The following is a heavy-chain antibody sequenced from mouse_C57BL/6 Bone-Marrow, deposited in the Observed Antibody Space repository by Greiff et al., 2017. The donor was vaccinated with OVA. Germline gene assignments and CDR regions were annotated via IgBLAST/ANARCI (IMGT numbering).Heavy chain of an antibody. J-gene: IGHJ2*01. CDR1: GYTFTDYY. D-gene: IGHD2-4*01. CDR2: INPYNGGT. V-gene: IGHV1-19*01. CDR3: ARQSTMSTFDY. Sequence: VQLQQSGPVLVKPGASVKMSCKASGYTFTDYYMNWVKQSHGKSLEWIGVINPYNGGTSYNQKFKGKATLTVDKSSSTAYMELNSLTSEDSAVYYCARQSTMSTFDYGGQGTTLTVSS.